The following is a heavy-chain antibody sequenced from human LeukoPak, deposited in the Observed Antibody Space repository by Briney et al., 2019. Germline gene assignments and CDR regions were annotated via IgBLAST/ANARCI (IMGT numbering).Heavy chain of an antibody. J-gene: IGHJ1*01. V-gene: IGHV1-2*02. CDR3: AREYSASEH. CDR2: IDPYTGNT. D-gene: IGHD5-12*01. CDR1: GYTFVGYY. Sequence: ASVKVSCKASGYTFVGYYLHWVRQAPGQGLEWMAWIDPYTGNTHYAQKFQGRITVTRDTSINTTYMELSWLTSDDTALYYCAREYSASEHWGQGTLVTVSS.